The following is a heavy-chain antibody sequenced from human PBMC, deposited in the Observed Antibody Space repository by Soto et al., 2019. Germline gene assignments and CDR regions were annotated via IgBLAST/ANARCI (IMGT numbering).Heavy chain of an antibody. CDR2: IGGSDTTT. CDR3: ARDTGGTYFDTPDY. V-gene: IGHV3-23*01. J-gene: IGHJ4*02. Sequence: GGSLRLSCAASGFTFSSYAMGWVRQAPGKGLEWVSAIGGSDTTTYYADSVKGRFTISRDTSKNTLYLQMNSLRAEDTAVYYCARDTGGTYFDTPDYWGQGTLVTVSS. CDR1: GFTFSSYA. D-gene: IGHD2-8*02.